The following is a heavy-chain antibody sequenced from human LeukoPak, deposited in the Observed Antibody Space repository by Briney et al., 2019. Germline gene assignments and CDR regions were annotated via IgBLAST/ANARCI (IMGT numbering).Heavy chain of an antibody. CDR2: ITWNSDTI. CDR3: AKDKKWELRYYFDY. V-gene: IGHV3-9*01. D-gene: IGHD1-26*01. J-gene: IGHJ4*02. CDR1: GFTFDDYA. Sequence: GGSLRLSCAASGFTFDDYAMHWVRQGPGKGLEWVAGITWNSDTIGYGDSVKGRFTISRDNAKNSLYLQMNSLRAEDTALYYCAKDKKWELRYYFDYWGQGTLVTVSS.